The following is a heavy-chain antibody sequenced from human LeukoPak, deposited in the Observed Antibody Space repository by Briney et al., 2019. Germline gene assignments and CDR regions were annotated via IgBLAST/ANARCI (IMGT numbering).Heavy chain of an antibody. Sequence: SGTLSLTCTVYGGSVSSGSYYWSWIRQPPGKGLEGIGYIYYSGSTNYNPSLKSRVTISVDTSKNQFSLKLGSVTAADTAVYYCARSGLDVWSGLYYYGMDVWGQGTTVTVSS. J-gene: IGHJ6*02. V-gene: IGHV4-61*01. CDR1: GGSVSSGSYY. CDR2: IYYSGST. D-gene: IGHD3-3*01. CDR3: ARSGLDVWSGLYYYGMDV.